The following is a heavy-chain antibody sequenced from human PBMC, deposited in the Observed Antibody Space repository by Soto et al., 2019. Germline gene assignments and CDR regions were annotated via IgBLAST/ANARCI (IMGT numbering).Heavy chain of an antibody. CDR2: ISAYNGNT. CDR3: ARSRTESIFGVVSIYYFDY. V-gene: IGHV1-18*01. D-gene: IGHD3-3*01. J-gene: IGHJ4*02. Sequence: ASVKVSCKASGYTFTSYGISWVRQAPGQGLEWMGWISAYNGNTNYAQKLQGSVTMTTDTSTSTAYMELRSLRSDDTAVYYCARSRTESIFGVVSIYYFDYWGQGTLVTVSS. CDR1: GYTFTSYG.